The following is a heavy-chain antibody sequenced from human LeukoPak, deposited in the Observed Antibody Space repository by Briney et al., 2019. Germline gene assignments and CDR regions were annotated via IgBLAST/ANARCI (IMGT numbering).Heavy chain of an antibody. V-gene: IGHV3-30*04. J-gene: IGHJ6*03. D-gene: IGHD1-14*01. CDR3: ARTGDYYYYMDV. CDR2: ISYDGSNK. CDR1: GFTFSSYA. Sequence: PGGSLRLSCAASGFTFSSYAMYWVRQAPGKGLEWVAVISYDGSNKYYADSVKGRFTISRDNSKNTLYLQMNSLRAEDTAVYYCARTGDYYYYMDVWGKGTTVTVSS.